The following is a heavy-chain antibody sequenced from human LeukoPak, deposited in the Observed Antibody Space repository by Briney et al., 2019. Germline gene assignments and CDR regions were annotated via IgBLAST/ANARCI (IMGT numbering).Heavy chain of an antibody. CDR1: GGSISSYY. Sequence: KASETLSLTCTVSGGSISSYYWSWIRQPPGKGLEWIGYIYYSGSTNYNPSLKSRVTISVDTSKNQFSLKLSSVTAADTAVYYCASGRRTRETYSSDPYYYYMDVWGKGTTVTVSS. V-gene: IGHV4-59*01. CDR2: IYYSGST. D-gene: IGHD6-25*01. J-gene: IGHJ6*03. CDR3: ASGRRTRETYSSDPYYYYMDV.